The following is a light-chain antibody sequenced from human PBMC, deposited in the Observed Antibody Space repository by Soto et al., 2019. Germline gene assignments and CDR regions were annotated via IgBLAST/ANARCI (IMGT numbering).Light chain of an antibody. Sequence: QSVLTQPPSASETPGQRITISCSGSSSNIGSNYVYWYQQLPGTAPKLLIYSNNQRPSGVPDRFSGSKSGTSASLAISGLRSEDEADYYCAAWDDRLSGVLLGGGTKVTVL. CDR3: AAWDDRLSGVL. J-gene: IGLJ2*01. CDR1: SSNIGSNY. V-gene: IGLV1-47*01. CDR2: SNN.